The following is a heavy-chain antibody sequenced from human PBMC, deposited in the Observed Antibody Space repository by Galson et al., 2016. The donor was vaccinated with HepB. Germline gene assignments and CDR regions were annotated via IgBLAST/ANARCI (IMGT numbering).Heavy chain of an antibody. CDR1: GFTFSSYA. CDR2: VSFDGNNK. CDR3: AGAIPYFPVGVYYPYGFDV. J-gene: IGHJ6*04. V-gene: IGHV3-30*14. Sequence: SLRLSCAVSGFTFSSYAMHWVRQAPGKGLEWVAVVSFDGNNKFYADSVKGRFTISRDNSRNTLYLQINSLRPEDTAVYYCAGAIPYFPVGVYYPYGFDVWGKGTTVTVSS. D-gene: IGHD2/OR15-2a*01.